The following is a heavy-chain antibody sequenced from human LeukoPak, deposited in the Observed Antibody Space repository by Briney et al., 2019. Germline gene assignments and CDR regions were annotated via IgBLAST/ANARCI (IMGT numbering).Heavy chain of an antibody. V-gene: IGHV4-59*01. CDR3: AAYCGTSTCSGEGLDY. D-gene: IGHD2-21*01. CDR2: IYHSGST. J-gene: IGHJ4*02. Sequence: PSETLSVTCTVSGGSISSYYWSWIRQPPGKGLEWIGYIYHSGSTNYNPSLKSRVTMSVDTSKNQFSLKLSSVTAADTAVYYCAAYCGTSTCSGEGLDYWGQGTLVTVSS. CDR1: GGSISSYY.